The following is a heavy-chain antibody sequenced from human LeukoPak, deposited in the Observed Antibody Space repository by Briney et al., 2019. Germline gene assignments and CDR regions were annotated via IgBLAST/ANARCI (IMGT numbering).Heavy chain of an antibody. CDR3: ARGGTTGTTRPYY. V-gene: IGHV3-21*04. CDR1: GFTFSSYS. J-gene: IGHJ4*02. Sequence: GGSLRLSCAASGFTFSSYSMNWVRQAPGKGLEWVSSISSSSSYIYYADSVKGRFTISRDNAKNSLYLQMNSLRAEDTALYYCARGGTTGTTRPYYWGQGTLVTVSS. D-gene: IGHD1-1*01. CDR2: ISSSSSYI.